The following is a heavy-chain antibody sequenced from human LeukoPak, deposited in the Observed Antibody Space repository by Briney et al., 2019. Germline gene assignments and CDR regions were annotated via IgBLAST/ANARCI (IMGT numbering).Heavy chain of an antibody. CDR1: CGSISSYY. CDR3: ARDVDYGSGSYYKDSNWFDR. V-gene: IGHV4-59*01. D-gene: IGHD3-10*01. Sequence: SSETLSLTCTVSCGSISSYYWSWIRQPPGKGLEWIGYIYYSGSTNYNPSLKSRVTISVDTSKNQFSLKLSSVTAADTAVYYCARDVDYGSGSYYKDSNWFDRWGQGTLVTVSS. CDR2: IYYSGST. J-gene: IGHJ5*02.